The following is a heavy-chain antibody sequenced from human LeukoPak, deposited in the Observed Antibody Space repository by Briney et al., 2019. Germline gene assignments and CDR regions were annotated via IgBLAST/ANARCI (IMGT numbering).Heavy chain of an antibody. CDR3: ARGVYGDYEDYYYGMDV. CDR1: GGTFSSYA. D-gene: IGHD4-17*01. CDR2: IIPIFGSA. Sequence: ASVKVSCKASGGTFSSYAISWVRPSPGQGLEWMGGIIPIFGSANYAQKFQGRVTITTDESTSTAYMELSSLRSEDTAVYYCARGVYGDYEDYYYGMDVWGQGTTVTVSS. J-gene: IGHJ6*02. V-gene: IGHV1-69*05.